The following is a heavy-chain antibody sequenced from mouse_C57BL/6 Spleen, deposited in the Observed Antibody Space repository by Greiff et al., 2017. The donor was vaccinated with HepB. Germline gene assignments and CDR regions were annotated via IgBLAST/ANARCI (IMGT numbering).Heavy chain of an antibody. CDR3: ARRFDGYHGDYAMDY. J-gene: IGHJ4*01. Sequence: VQLQESGPGLVAPSQSLSITCTVSGFSLTSYAISWVRQPPGKGLEWLGVIWTGGGTHYNSALKSRLSISKDNSKSQVFLKMNSLQTDDTARYFCARRFDGYHGDYAMDYWGQGTSVTVSS. CDR1: GFSLTSYA. CDR2: IWTGGGT. D-gene: IGHD2-3*01. V-gene: IGHV2-9-1*01.